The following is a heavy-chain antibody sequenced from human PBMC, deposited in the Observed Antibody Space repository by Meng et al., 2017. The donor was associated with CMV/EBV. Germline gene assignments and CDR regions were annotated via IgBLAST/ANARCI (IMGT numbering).Heavy chain of an antibody. Sequence: ASVKVSCKASGYTFTAYYIHWVRQAPGQGLEWMGWINPNSGGTNYARNFQGRVTMTRDTSISTAYMELSRLRSDDTAVYYCARDYNFWSRMAYYGMDVWGQGTTVTVSS. V-gene: IGHV1-2*02. D-gene: IGHD3-3*01. CDR2: INPNSGGT. CDR3: ARDYNFWSRMAYYGMDV. CDR1: GYTFTAYY. J-gene: IGHJ6*02.